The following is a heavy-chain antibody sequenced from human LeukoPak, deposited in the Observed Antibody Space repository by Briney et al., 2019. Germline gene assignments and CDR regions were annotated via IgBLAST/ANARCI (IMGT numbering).Heavy chain of an antibody. CDR3: VRRAVGAPPNY. CDR2: IHYGGST. D-gene: IGHD1-26*01. J-gene: IGHJ4*02. Sequence: SETLSLTCTVSGGSISSSGYFWGWIRQPPGKGLEWVGSIHYGGSTYFNPSLKSRVTISVDTSNNQFSLKLSSVTAADTAVYYCVRRAVGAPPNYWGQGTLVTVSS. V-gene: IGHV4-39*01. CDR1: GGSISSSGYF.